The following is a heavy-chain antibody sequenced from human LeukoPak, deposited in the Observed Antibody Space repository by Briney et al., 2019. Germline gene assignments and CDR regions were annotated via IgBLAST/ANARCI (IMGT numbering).Heavy chain of an antibody. J-gene: IGHJ3*02. CDR1: GFTFRSYG. CDR2: IWNDGSKK. CDR3: AKDLSSGYYDAFDM. Sequence: GGSLRLSCAGSGFTFRSYGMHWVRQAPGKGLEWVAVIWNDGSKKCYVESVKGRFTISRDDSKNTLYSQMNSLRVEDTAVYYCAKDLSSGYYDAFDMWGQGTMVTVSS. V-gene: IGHV3-33*03. D-gene: IGHD3-22*01.